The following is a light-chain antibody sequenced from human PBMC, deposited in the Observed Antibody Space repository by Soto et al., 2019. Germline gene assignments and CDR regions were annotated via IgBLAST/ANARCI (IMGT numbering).Light chain of an antibody. CDR3: SSYAGSNNVV. J-gene: IGLJ2*01. V-gene: IGLV2-8*01. CDR2: DVS. CDR1: SRDVGGYNY. Sequence: QSALTQPPSASGSPGQSVTISCTGTSRDVGGYNYVSWYQQHPGKAPKLMIYDVSKRPSGVPDRFSGSKSGNTASLTVSGVQAEDEADYYCSSYAGSNNVVFGGGTKLTVL.